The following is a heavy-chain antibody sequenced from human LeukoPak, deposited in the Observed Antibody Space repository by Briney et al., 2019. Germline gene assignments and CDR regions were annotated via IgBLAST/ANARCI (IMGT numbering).Heavy chain of an antibody. V-gene: IGHV3-23*01. CDR2: ISGSAYNT. CDR3: AKHSGSYFIYYVDS. Sequence: GGSLRLSRAASGFTFSSYGMSWVRQAPGKGLEWVATISGSAYNTYYADSVKGRFTISRDNSANTVFLHMSSLRAEDTALYYCAKHSGSYFIYYVDSWGQGTLVTVSS. J-gene: IGHJ4*02. CDR1: GFTFSSYG. D-gene: IGHD1-26*01.